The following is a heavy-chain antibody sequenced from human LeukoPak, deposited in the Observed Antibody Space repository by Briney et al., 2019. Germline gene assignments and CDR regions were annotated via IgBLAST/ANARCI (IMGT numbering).Heavy chain of an antibody. CDR3: AREFYGSGSYYN. D-gene: IGHD3-10*01. Sequence: ASVKVSCKASGYTFTSYYMHWVRQAPGQGLEWMGWISAYNGDTNYAQKLQGRVTMTTDTSTSTAYMELRSLRSDDTAVYYCAREFYGSGSYYNWGQGTLVTVSS. V-gene: IGHV1-18*04. CDR1: GYTFTSYY. CDR2: ISAYNGDT. J-gene: IGHJ4*02.